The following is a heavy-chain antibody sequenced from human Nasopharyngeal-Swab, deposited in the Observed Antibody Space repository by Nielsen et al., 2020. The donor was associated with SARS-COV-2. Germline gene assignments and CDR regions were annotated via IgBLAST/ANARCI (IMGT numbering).Heavy chain of an antibody. J-gene: IGHJ4*02. CDR1: GYSFTSYW. Sequence: GESLKTPCKGPGYSFTSYWIGWVLQMPGKGLEWMGIIYPGDSDTRYSPSFQVQVTISADKSISTAYLQWSSLKASDTAMYYCALQNWNYFDYWGQGTLVTVSS. V-gene: IGHV5-51*01. CDR3: ALQNWNYFDY. CDR2: IYPGDSDT. D-gene: IGHD1-1*01.